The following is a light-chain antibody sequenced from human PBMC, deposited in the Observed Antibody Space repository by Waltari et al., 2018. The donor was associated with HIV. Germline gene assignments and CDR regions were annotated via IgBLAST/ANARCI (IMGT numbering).Light chain of an antibody. V-gene: IGKV1-5*03. Sequence: DFQMTQTPSTLSASVGHTLAISCRASQTVCVWLAWYQQIPGKAPKLLIYKTSILDKGVPSRFSGSASGTDFTLTIDSLQPDDFGTYFCHQYGEKPWMFGQGTTIEIK. CDR2: KTS. CDR3: HQYGEKPWM. CDR1: QTVCVW. J-gene: IGKJ1*01.